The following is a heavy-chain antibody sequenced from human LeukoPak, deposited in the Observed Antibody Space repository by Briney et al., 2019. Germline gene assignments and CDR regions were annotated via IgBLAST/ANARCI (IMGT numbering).Heavy chain of an antibody. CDR2: IYSGGST. Sequence: GGSLRLSCAASGFSVRSSYMNWVRQAPGTGLQWVSVIYSGGSTYYADFVKGRFTISRDISKNTVYLQMNDLRGEDTAVYYCAREPVTTYFYHYYMDVWGKGTTVTVSS. CDR1: GFSVRSSY. D-gene: IGHD4-11*01. J-gene: IGHJ6*03. V-gene: IGHV3-66*02. CDR3: AREPVTTYFYHYYMDV.